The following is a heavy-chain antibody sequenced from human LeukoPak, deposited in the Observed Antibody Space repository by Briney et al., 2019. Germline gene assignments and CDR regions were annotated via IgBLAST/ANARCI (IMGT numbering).Heavy chain of an antibody. J-gene: IGHJ5*02. V-gene: IGHV1-69*04. D-gene: IGHD3-9*01. CDR3: ARGSGYYDILTGYANWFDP. CDR1: GGTFSSYA. Sequence: SVKVSCKASGGTFSSYAISWVRQAPGQGLEWMGRIIPILGIANYAQKFQGRVTITADKSTSTAYMELRSLRSEDTAVYYCARGSGYYDILTGYANWFDPWGQGTLVTVSS. CDR2: IIPILGIA.